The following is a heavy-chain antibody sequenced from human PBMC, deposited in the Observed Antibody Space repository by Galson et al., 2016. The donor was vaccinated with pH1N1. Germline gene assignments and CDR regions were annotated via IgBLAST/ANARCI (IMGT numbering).Heavy chain of an antibody. CDR2: LWLDGSNE. J-gene: IGHJ6*02. CDR1: GFDISQYG. Sequence: SLRLSCAASGFDISQYGMHWIRQAPGLGLEWVAFLWLDGSNEFYIDSVKGRFTITRDNSKNILYLQMSSLRDEDTALYYCARDSAHDGKINDDLDVWGQGTRVTVSS. D-gene: IGHD4-23*01. CDR3: ARDSAHDGKINDDLDV. V-gene: IGHV3-33*01.